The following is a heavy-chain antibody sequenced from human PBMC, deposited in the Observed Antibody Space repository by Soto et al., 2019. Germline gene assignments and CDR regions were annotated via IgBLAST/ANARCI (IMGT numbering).Heavy chain of an antibody. CDR3: AGMVAGLDPFDY. D-gene: IGHD6-19*01. CDR1: GGSISSYY. CDR2: IYYSGST. V-gene: IGHV4-59*01. Sequence: PSETLSLTCTVSGGSISSYYWSWIRQPPGKGLEWIGYIYYSGSTNYNPSLKSRVTISVDTSKNQFSLKLSSVTAADTAVYYCAGMVAGLDPFDYWGQGTLVTVS. J-gene: IGHJ4*02.